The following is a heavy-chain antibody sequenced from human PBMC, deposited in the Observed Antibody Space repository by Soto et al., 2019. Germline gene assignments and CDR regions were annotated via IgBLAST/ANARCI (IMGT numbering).Heavy chain of an antibody. Sequence: GGSLRLSCAASGFTFSSYAMSWVRQAPGKGLEWVSAISGSGGSTYYADSVKGRFTISRDNSKNTLYLQMNSLRAEDTAVDDCAKDSSSWYYFDYWGQGTLVTVSS. V-gene: IGHV3-23*01. CDR2: ISGSGGST. CDR1: GFTFSSYA. CDR3: AKDSSSWYYFDY. D-gene: IGHD6-13*01. J-gene: IGHJ4*02.